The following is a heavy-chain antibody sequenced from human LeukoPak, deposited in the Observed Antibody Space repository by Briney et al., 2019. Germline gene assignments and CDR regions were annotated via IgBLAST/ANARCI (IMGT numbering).Heavy chain of an antibody. Sequence: SETLSLTCTVSGYSISSGYYWGWIRQPPGKGLEWIGSIYHSGSTYYNPSLKSRVTISVDTSKNQFSLKLSSVTAADTAVYYCATRKLGNDYWGQGTLVTVSS. J-gene: IGHJ4*02. D-gene: IGHD7-27*01. V-gene: IGHV4-38-2*02. CDR1: GYSISSGYY. CDR2: IYHSGST. CDR3: ATRKLGNDY.